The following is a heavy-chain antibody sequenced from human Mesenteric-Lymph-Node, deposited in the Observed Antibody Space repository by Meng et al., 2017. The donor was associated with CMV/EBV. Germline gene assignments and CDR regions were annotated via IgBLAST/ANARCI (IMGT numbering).Heavy chain of an antibody. CDR2: IRYDGSNK. CDR1: GLTFSRYG. J-gene: IGHJ4*02. D-gene: IGHD4-17*01. Sequence: GESLKISCAASGLTFSRYGMHWVRQAPGKGLEWVAFIRYDGSNKYYADSVKGRFTISRDNSKNTLYLQMNSLRAEDTALYYCARGIMTTVTNWGQGTLVTVSS. CDR3: ARGIMTTVTN. V-gene: IGHV3-30*02.